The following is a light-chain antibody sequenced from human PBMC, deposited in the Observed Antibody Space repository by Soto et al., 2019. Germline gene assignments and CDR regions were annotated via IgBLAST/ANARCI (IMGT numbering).Light chain of an antibody. CDR1: QTISSW. CDR2: KAS. Sequence: NQMTQSRSTLPGSVGDRVTIPCRASQTISSWLAWYQQKPGKAPKLLIYKASTLKSGVPSRFCGSGSGTEFTLTISSLQPDDFATYYCQHYNSYSEAFGQGTKVDIK. J-gene: IGKJ1*01. V-gene: IGKV1-5*03. CDR3: QHYNSYSEA.